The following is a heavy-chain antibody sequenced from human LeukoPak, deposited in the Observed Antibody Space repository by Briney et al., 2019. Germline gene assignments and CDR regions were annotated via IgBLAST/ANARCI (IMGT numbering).Heavy chain of an antibody. D-gene: IGHD5-24*01. J-gene: IGHJ3*02. CDR3: ARDRDVGNAFDI. Sequence: SETLSLTCAVYGGSFSGYYWSWIRQPPGKGLEWIGEINHSGSTNYNLSLKSRVTISVDTSKNQFSLKLSSVTAADTAVYYCARDRDVGNAFDIWGQGTMVTVSS. CDR1: GGSFSGYY. CDR2: INHSGST. V-gene: IGHV4-34*01.